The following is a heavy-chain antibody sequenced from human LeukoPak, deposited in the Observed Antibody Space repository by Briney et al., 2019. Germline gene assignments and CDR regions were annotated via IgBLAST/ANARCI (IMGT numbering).Heavy chain of an antibody. J-gene: IGHJ4*02. V-gene: IGHV3-30*02. D-gene: IGHD6-13*01. CDR1: GFMFSEYG. Sequence: GGSLKLSCAASGFMFSEYGMHWVRQAPGRGPEWVAFIRDDGSSQYFTESVKGRFTLSRDNPNNTLYLQMNSLRAEDTAVYYCARVKAAERWDDYWGQGTLVTVSS. CDR3: ARVKAAERWDDY. CDR2: IRDDGSSQ.